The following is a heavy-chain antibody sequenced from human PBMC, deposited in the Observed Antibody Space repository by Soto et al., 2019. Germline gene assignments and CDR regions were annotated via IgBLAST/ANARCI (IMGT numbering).Heavy chain of an antibody. CDR3: ARYGISGPTYNFEY. D-gene: IGHD1-26*01. J-gene: IGHJ4*02. CDR1: GGSFSGYY. V-gene: IGHV4-34*01. CDR2: INHCGST. Sequence: QVQLQQWGAGLLKPSETLSLTCAVYGGSFSGYYWSWIRQPPGKGLEWIGEINHCGSTNYNPSLKSRVTISVDTSKNHFSLKLSSVTAADAAVYYCARYGISGPTYNFEYWGQGTLVTVSS.